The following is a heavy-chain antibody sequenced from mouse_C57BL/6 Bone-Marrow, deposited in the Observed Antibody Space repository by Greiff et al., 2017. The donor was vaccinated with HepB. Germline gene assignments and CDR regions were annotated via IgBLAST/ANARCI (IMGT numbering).Heavy chain of an antibody. CDR1: GYTFTSYW. CDR2: IDPSDSET. V-gene: IGHV1-52*01. Sequence: QVQLQQPGAELVRPGSSVKLSCKASGYTFTSYWMHWVKQRPIQGLEWIGNIDPSDSETHYNQKFKDKATLTVDKSSSTAYMQLSSLTSEDSAVYCCWGLRRGYWYFDVWGTGTTVTVSS. CDR3: WGLRRGYWYFDV. J-gene: IGHJ1*03. D-gene: IGHD2-4*01.